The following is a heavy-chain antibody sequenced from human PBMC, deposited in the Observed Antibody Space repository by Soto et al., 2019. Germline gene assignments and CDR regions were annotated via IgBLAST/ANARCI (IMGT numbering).Heavy chain of an antibody. CDR2: IDLTDSYT. D-gene: IGHD3-22*01. CDR1: GYSFRSNW. V-gene: IGHV5-10-1*01. CDR3: ARHGRAHSVTSGYHSALDY. Sequence: GETLEISCKGSGYSFRSNWITWVRQMPGKGLEWMGRIDLTDSYTSYSPSFQGHVSFSADTSINTTYLQWSSLRASDTAIYYCARHGRAHSVTSGYHSALDYWGQGTPVTVSS. J-gene: IGHJ4*02.